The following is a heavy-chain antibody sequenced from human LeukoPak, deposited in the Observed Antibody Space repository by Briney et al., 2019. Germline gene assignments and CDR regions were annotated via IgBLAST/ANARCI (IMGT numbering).Heavy chain of an antibody. J-gene: IGHJ4*02. CDR2: IYYSGST. V-gene: IGHV4-61*08. Sequence: PSQTLSLTCTVSGGSISSGGYYWSWIRQHPGKGLEWIGYIYYSGSTNYNPSLKSRVTISVDTSKNQFSLKLSSVTAADTAVYYCATIAVAGTGTTFDYWGQGTLVTVSS. CDR3: ATIAVAGTGTTFDY. D-gene: IGHD6-19*01. CDR1: GGSISSGGYY.